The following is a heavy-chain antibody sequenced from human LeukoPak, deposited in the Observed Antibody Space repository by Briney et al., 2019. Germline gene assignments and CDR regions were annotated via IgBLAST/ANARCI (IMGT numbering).Heavy chain of an antibody. V-gene: IGHV1-18*01. D-gene: IGHD3-3*01. J-gene: IGHJ6*02. CDR1: GYTFTSYG. CDR3: ASFTIFGVGNYYYGMDV. CDR2: ISAYNGNT. Sequence: ASVKVSCKASGYTFTSYGISWVRQAPGQGLEWMGWISAYNGNTNYAQKLQGRATMTTDTSTSTAYMELRSLRSDDTAVYYCASFTIFGVGNYYYGMDVWGQGTTVTVSS.